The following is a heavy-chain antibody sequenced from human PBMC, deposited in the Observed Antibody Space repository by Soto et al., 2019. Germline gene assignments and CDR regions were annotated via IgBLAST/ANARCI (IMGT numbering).Heavy chain of an antibody. Sequence: QVQLQESGPGLVKPSETLSLTCTVSGGSISSYYWSWIRQPPGKGLEWMGYIYYSGSTNYSPTLTRRVTISVDPSENPAALKPSSVSAADTAVYYCAELGAAAGTLDFDYWGQGTLVTVSS. CDR3: AELGAAAGTLDFDY. V-gene: IGHV4-59*08. CDR1: GGSISSYY. J-gene: IGHJ4*02. D-gene: IGHD6-13*01. CDR2: IYYSGST.